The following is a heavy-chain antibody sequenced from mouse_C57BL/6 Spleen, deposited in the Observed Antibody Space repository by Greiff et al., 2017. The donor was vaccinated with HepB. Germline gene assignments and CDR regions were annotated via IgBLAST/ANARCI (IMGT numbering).Heavy chain of an antibody. CDR3: ARGVPLFAY. CDR1: GYSITSGYY. Sequence: EVKVEESGPGLVKPSQSLSLTCSVTGYSITSGYYWNWIRQFPGNKLEWMGYISYDGSNNYNPSLKNRISITRDTSKNQFFLKLNSVTTEDTATYYCARGVPLFAYWGQGTLVTVSA. CDR2: ISYDGSN. J-gene: IGHJ3*01. V-gene: IGHV3-6*01. D-gene: IGHD6-1*01.